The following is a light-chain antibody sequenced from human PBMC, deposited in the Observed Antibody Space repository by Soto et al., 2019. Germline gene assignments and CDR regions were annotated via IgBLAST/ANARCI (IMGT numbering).Light chain of an antibody. Sequence: QSVLTQPRSVSGSPEQSVTISCTGTSSDVGGYNYVSWYQQHPGKAHKLMIYDVSNRPSGVPDRFSGSKSGNTASLTISGLQAEDEADYFCSSYTSSMTNVFGSGTKVTVL. CDR1: SSDVGGYNY. CDR3: SSYTSSMTNV. J-gene: IGLJ1*01. CDR2: DVS. V-gene: IGLV2-11*01.